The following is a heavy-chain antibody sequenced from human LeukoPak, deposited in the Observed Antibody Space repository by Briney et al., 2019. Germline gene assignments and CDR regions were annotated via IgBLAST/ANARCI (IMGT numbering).Heavy chain of an antibody. CDR2: ISSSSSYI. CDR1: GFTFSSYW. CDR3: ARDALAQYCSGGSCYRVGNWFDP. Sequence: GGSLRLSCAASGFTFSSYWMHWVRQAPGKGLEWVSSISSSSSYIYYADSVKGRFTISRDNAKNSLYLQMNSLRAEDTAVYYCARDALAQYCSGGSCYRVGNWFDPWGQGTLVTVSS. D-gene: IGHD2-15*01. V-gene: IGHV3-21*01. J-gene: IGHJ5*02.